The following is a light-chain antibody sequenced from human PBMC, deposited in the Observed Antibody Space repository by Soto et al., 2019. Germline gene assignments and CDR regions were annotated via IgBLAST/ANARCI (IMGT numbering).Light chain of an antibody. CDR2: GAS. Sequence: NMLTQFPGTLSLSPGETATLSCRATEILSPTYIAWYQQKPGQAPRLLIYGASNRATGIPDRFSGSGSGTDFRLTITRLEPEEFAIYYCQQYGSSPPFGQGTRLEVK. CDR3: QQYGSSPP. V-gene: IGKV3-20*01. J-gene: IGKJ5*01. CDR1: EILSPTY.